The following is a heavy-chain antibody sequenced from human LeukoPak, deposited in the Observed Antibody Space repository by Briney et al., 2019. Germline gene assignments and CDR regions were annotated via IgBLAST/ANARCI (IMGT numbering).Heavy chain of an antibody. Sequence: QPGRSLRLSCAASGFIFDDYAMHWVRQAPGKGLEWVSGISWNSGSIGYADSVKGRFTISRDNAKNSLYLQMNSLRAEDTALYYCAKDRIGNSWPDYYYYYGMDVWGQGTTVTVSS. CDR3: AKDRIGNSWPDYYYYYGMDV. CDR1: GFIFDDYA. V-gene: IGHV3-9*01. D-gene: IGHD6-13*01. CDR2: ISWNSGSI. J-gene: IGHJ6*02.